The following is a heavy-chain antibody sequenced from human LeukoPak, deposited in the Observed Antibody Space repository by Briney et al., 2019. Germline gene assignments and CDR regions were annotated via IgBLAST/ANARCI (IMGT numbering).Heavy chain of an antibody. J-gene: IGHJ3*02. Sequence: GGSLRLSRAASGFTFSNYAIHWVRQAPGKGLEWVAVISYNGNSKYYADSVKGRFTISRDSSKNTLHLQMYSLRAEDTAVYYCARGPFSDRDLQTNAFDIWGQGTMVTVSS. CDR2: ISYNGNSK. CDR1: GFTFSNYA. D-gene: IGHD3-3*02. CDR3: ARGPFSDRDLQTNAFDI. V-gene: IGHV3-30-3*01.